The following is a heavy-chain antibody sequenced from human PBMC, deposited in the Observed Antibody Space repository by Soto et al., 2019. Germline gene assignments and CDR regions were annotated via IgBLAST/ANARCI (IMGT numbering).Heavy chain of an antibody. Sequence: EVQLVESGGGLVKPGGSLRLSCAASGFTFSSYSMNWVRQAPGKGLEWVSSISSSSSYIYYADSVKGRFTISRDNAKNALYLQMNSLRAEDTAVYYCAIAHRNSWKPRWFDPWGQGTLVTVSS. V-gene: IGHV3-21*01. CDR1: GFTFSSYS. J-gene: IGHJ5*02. CDR3: AIAHRNSWKPRWFDP. D-gene: IGHD1-20*01. CDR2: ISSSSSYI.